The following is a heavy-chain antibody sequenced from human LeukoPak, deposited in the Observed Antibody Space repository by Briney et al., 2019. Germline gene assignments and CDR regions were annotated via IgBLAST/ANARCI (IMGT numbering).Heavy chain of an antibody. J-gene: IGHJ4*02. V-gene: IGHV3-30*18. CDR2: ISYDGSNK. CDR3: AKDCSGGSCYYFDY. Sequence: GGSLRLSCAASGFTFSSYGMHWVRQAPGKGLEWVAVISYDGSNKYYADSVKGRFTISRDNSKNTLYLQMNSLRAEDTAVYYCAKDCSGGSCYYFDYWGQGTLITVSS. D-gene: IGHD2-15*01. CDR1: GFTFSSYG.